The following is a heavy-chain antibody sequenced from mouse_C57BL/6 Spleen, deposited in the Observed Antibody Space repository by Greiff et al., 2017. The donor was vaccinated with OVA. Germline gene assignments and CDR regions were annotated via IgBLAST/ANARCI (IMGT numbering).Heavy chain of an antibody. V-gene: IGHV14-1*01. CDR1: GFNIKDYY. D-gene: IGHD1-1*01. CDR2: IDPEDGDT. Sequence: VQLKESGAELVRPGASVKSSCTASGFNIKDYYMHWVKQRPEQGLEWIGRIDPEDGDTEYAPKFQGKATMTADTSSNTAYLQLSSLTSEDTAVYYCTTGPLFITTVVATPDDWGQGTTLTVSS. CDR3: TTGPLFITTVVATPDD. J-gene: IGHJ2*01.